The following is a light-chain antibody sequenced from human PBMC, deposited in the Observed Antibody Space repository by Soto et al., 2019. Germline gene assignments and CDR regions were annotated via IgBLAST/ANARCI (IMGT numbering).Light chain of an antibody. Sequence: EIVLTQSPVTLSLSPGERATLSCRASQSIASHLAWYQQKPGQAPRLLIHDASSRATGIPARFSGSGSGTDFTLSISRLEPEDFAVYYCQQYDTSPRTFGQGTKVDIK. CDR1: QSIASH. V-gene: IGKV3-20*01. CDR2: DAS. J-gene: IGKJ1*01. CDR3: QQYDTSPRT.